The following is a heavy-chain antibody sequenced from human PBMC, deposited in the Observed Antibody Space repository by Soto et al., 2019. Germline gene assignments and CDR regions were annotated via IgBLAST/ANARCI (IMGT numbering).Heavy chain of an antibody. J-gene: IGHJ5*02. CDR1: GGSFSGYY. CDR3: ARRSAAGP. CDR2: INHSGST. D-gene: IGHD6-25*01. V-gene: IGHV4-34*01. Sequence: QVQLQQWGAGLLKPSETLSLTCAVYGGSFSGYYWSWIRQPPGKGLEWIGEINHSGSTNYNPSLKSRVTISVDTSKNQFSLKLSSVTAADTAVYYCARRSAAGPCGQGTLVTVSS.